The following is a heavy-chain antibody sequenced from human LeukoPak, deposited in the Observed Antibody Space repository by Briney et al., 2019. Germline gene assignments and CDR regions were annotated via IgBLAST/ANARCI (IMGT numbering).Heavy chain of an antibody. D-gene: IGHD3-22*01. Sequence: GGSLRVSCAASGFTFSTFAMSWVRQAPGKGLEWVSTISGSGGSTYYADSVKGRFTISRDNSKNTLYLQMNSLRAEDTAVYYCAKGFVTDSSGYYAVFAFDIWGQGTMVTVSS. CDR3: AKGFVTDSSGYYAVFAFDI. J-gene: IGHJ3*02. CDR2: ISGSGGST. CDR1: GFTFSTFA. V-gene: IGHV3-23*01.